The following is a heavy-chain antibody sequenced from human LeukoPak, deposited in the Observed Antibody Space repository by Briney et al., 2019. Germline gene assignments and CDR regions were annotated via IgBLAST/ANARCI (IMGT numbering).Heavy chain of an antibody. CDR2: IGNKVSNYAT. J-gene: IGHJ4*02. D-gene: IGHD1-1*01. Sequence: GVSLRLSCAASGFTFSGSAMHWVRQAYGKGLEWVGHIGNKVSNYATEYAPSLRGRFTISRDDSKDTAYLQVDSLKTEDTAVYYCAGNYNSWTGLNYWGQGTLVTVSS. CDR1: GFTFSGSA. V-gene: IGHV3-73*01. CDR3: AGNYNSWTGLNY.